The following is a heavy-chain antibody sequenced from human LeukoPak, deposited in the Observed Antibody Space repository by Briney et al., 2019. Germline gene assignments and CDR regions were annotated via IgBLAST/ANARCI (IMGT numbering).Heavy chain of an antibody. CDR3: ATGELLWFGELSPRFDY. D-gene: IGHD3-10*01. CDR1: GYTLTELS. CDR2: FDPEDGET. J-gene: IGHJ4*02. V-gene: IGHV1-24*01. Sequence: ASVKVSCKVSGYTLTELSMHWVRQAPGKGLEWMGGFDPEDGETIYAQKFQGRVTMTEDSSTDTAYMELSSLRSEDTAVYYCATGELLWFGELSPRFDYWGQGTLVTVSS.